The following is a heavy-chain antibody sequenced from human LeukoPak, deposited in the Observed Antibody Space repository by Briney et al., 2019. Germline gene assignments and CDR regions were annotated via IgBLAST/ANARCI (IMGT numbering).Heavy chain of an antibody. Sequence: GGSLRLSCAASGFTVSSDYMSWVRQAPGKGLEWVSVIYSGGTTYYADSVKGRFTISRDSSKNTLFLQMNSLRAVDTAVYYCARGSPVAGRFDYWGQGTLVTVSS. D-gene: IGHD6-19*01. J-gene: IGHJ4*02. CDR1: GFTVSSDY. CDR3: ARGSPVAGRFDY. V-gene: IGHV3-53*01. CDR2: IYSGGTT.